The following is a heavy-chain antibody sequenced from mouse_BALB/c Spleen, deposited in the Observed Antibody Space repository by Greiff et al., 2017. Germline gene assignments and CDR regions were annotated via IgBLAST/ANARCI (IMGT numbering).Heavy chain of an antibody. CDR1: GFTFSSYT. D-gene: IGHD2-1*01. CDR2: ISNGGGST. Sequence: DVKLQESGGGLVQPGGSLKLSCAASGFTFSSYTMSWVRQTPEKRLEWVAYISNGGGSTYYPDTVKGRFTISRDNAKNTLYLQMSSLKSEDTAMYYCARHYYGNYFDYWGQGTTLTVSS. V-gene: IGHV5-12-2*01. CDR3: ARHYYGNYFDY. J-gene: IGHJ2*01.